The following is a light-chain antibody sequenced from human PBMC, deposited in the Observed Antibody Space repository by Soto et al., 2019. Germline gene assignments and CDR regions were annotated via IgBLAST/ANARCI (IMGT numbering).Light chain of an antibody. V-gene: IGKV1-17*03. CDR3: LQHNASPFT. J-gene: IGKJ2*01. CDR2: GAS. Sequence: DIQMTQSPSAMSASVGDRVTITCRASQGISNYLAWFQQKPGQGPKRLIYGASNLQSGVPPRFSGSGSETEFTLTISNLQPEDIATYYCLQHNASPFTFGQGTQLEIK. CDR1: QGISNY.